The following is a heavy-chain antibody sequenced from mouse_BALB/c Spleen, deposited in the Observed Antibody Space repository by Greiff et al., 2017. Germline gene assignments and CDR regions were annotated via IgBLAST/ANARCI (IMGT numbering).Heavy chain of an antibody. J-gene: IGHJ2*01. CDR2: IDPFNGGT. D-gene: IGHD2-1*01. V-gene: IGHV1S135*01. CDR1: GYSFTGYN. Sequence: VQLQQSGPELEKPGASVKISCKASGYSFTGYNMNWVKQSNGKSLEWIGYIDPFNGGTSYNQKFKGKATLTVDKSSSTAYMHLSSLTSEDSAVYYCAIARSYGNYAYWGQGTTLTVSS. CDR3: AIARSYGNYAY.